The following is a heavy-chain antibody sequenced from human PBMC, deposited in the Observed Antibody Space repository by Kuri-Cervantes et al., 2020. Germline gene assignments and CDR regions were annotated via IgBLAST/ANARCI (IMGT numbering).Heavy chain of an antibody. CDR1: GYTFTGFY. CDR2: ISAYNGKT. J-gene: IGHJ4*02. V-gene: IGHV1-18*04. Sequence: ASVKVSCKASGYTFTGFYMHWVRQAPGQGLVWMGWISAYNGKTNYAQKLQGRVTMTTDTSTSTAYMELRSLRSDDTAVYYCARDHIQLLLYPSLCDYWGQGTLVTVSS. CDR3: ARDHIQLLLYPSLCDY. D-gene: IGHD2-2*02.